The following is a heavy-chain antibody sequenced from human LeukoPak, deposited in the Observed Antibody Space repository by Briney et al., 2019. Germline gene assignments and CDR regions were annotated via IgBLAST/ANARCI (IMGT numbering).Heavy chain of an antibody. J-gene: IGHJ4*02. CDR2: INPNSGGT. CDR3: ARVDDRGHYYDSSGPRKLFDY. D-gene: IGHD3-22*01. V-gene: IGHV1-2*02. Sequence: ASVKVSCKASGYTFTGYYMQWVRQAPGQGLEWMGWINPNSGGTNYAQKFQGRVTMTRDTSIRTAYMELSRLRSDDTAVYYCARVDDRGHYYDSSGPRKLFDYWGQGTLVTVSS. CDR1: GYTFTGYY.